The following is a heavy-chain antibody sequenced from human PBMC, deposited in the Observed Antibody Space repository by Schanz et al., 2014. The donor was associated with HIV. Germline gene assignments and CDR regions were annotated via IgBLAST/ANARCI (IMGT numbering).Heavy chain of an antibody. CDR1: GFTFRNYA. D-gene: IGHD2-15*01. CDR3: ARDEGRYCRGGSCYYNGMDV. Sequence: EMQLLESGGGLKRPGGSLRLSCAASGFTFRNYAISWVRQAPGKGLEWVSVIYSGGSTDYADSVKGRFTISRDNSKNLYLHMNSLRAEDTAVYYCARDEGRYCRGGSCYYNGMDVWGQGTTVTVSS. J-gene: IGHJ6*02. V-gene: IGHV3-53*01. CDR2: IYSGGST.